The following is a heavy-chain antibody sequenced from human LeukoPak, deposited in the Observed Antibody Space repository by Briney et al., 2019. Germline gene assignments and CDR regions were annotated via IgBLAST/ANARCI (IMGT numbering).Heavy chain of an antibody. CDR2: INLDGSEK. V-gene: IGHV3-7*01. CDR1: GFTFNSYW. J-gene: IGHJ4*02. D-gene: IGHD6-19*01. Sequence: GGSLRLSCAASGFTFNSYWMNWVRQAPGKGLEWVANINLDGSEKYYVDSVKGRFTISRDNAKNSLYLQMNSLRVEDTAVYYCARDAFDVAVAGTDYWGQGTLVTVSS. CDR3: ARDAFDVAVAGTDY.